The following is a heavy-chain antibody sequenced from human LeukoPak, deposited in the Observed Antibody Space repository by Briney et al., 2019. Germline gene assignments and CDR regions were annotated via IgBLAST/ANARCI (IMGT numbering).Heavy chain of an antibody. D-gene: IGHD4-17*01. CDR3: AKDHGDLIDYMDV. Sequence: GGSLRLSCAASGFTFSSYGMHWVRQAPGKGLEWVAFISYDGTNKYFADSVRGRFTISRDNSKNTLYLQMNSLRAEDTAVYYCAKDHGDLIDYMDVWGKGTTVTISS. V-gene: IGHV3-30*18. J-gene: IGHJ6*03. CDR2: ISYDGTNK. CDR1: GFTFSSYG.